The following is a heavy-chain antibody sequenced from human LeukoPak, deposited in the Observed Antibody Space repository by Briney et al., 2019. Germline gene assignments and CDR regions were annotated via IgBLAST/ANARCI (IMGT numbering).Heavy chain of an antibody. CDR1: GGSISSSSYY. Sequence: SETLSLTCTVSGGSISSSSYYWGWIRQPPGKGLEWIGSISFSGSTYYNPSLKIRVTMSVDTSKNQFSLKLSSVSAADTAVYYCARHAGGYYGSGSYSANDYWGQGTLVTVSS. D-gene: IGHD3-10*01. J-gene: IGHJ4*02. CDR3: ARHAGGYYGSGSYSANDY. V-gene: IGHV4-39*01. CDR2: ISFSGST.